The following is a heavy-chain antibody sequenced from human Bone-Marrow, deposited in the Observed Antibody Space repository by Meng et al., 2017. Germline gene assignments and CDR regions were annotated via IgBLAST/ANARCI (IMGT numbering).Heavy chain of an antibody. J-gene: IGHJ5*02. CDR2: INHSGST. Sequence: QGPLQQWGAGLLTPSETLSLTCAVYGGSFSGYYWSWIRQPPGKGLEWIGEINHSGSTNYNPSLKSRVTMSVDTSKNQFSLKLSSVTAADTAVYYCARVGVVVITPNWFDPWGQGTLVTVSS. CDR1: GGSFSGYY. V-gene: IGHV4-34*01. CDR3: ARVGVVVITPNWFDP. D-gene: IGHD3-22*01.